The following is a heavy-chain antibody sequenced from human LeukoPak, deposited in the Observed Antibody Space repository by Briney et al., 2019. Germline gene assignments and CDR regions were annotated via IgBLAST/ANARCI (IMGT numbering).Heavy chain of an antibody. CDR2: IWYDGSNK. J-gene: IGHJ4*02. CDR1: GFTFSSYG. V-gene: IGHV3-33*01. D-gene: IGHD3-9*01. Sequence: PGGSLRLSCAASGFTFSSYGMHWVRQAPGKGLEWVAVIWYDGSNKYYADSVKGRFTISRDNSKNTLYLQMNSLRDEDTAVYYCARTPTYYDILTDYPYYFDYWGQGTLVTVSS. CDR3: ARTPTYYDILTDYPYYFDY.